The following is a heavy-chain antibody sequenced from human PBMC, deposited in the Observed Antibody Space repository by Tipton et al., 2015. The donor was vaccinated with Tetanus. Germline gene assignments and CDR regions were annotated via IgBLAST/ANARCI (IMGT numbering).Heavy chain of an antibody. J-gene: IGHJ4*02. Sequence: RSLRLSCAASGFTLRSYSMNWVRQAPGKGLEWVAVISFDGSSQHYADSVKGRFTISRDNSKDILFLQMDSLRVEDTAVYYCARGTGKYSAGDYWGQGTLVTVSS. V-gene: IGHV3-30*03. CDR3: ARGTGKYSAGDY. CDR1: GFTLRSYS. D-gene: IGHD4-11*01. CDR2: ISFDGSSQ.